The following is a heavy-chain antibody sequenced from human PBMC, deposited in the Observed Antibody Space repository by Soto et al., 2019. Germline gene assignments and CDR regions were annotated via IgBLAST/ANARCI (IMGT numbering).Heavy chain of an antibody. Sequence: GGSLRLSCAASGFTFSSYSMNWVRQAPGKGLEWVSYISSSSSTIYYADSVKGRFTISRDNAKNSLYLQMNSLRAEDTAVYYCAREGSSSWPYYYYYYMDVWGKGTTVTVSS. V-gene: IGHV3-48*01. CDR1: GFTFSSYS. CDR3: AREGSSSWPYYYYYYMDV. J-gene: IGHJ6*03. D-gene: IGHD6-13*01. CDR2: ISSSSSTI.